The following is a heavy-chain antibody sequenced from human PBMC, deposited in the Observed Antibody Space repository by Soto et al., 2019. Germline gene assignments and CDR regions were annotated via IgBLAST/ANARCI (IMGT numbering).Heavy chain of an antibody. J-gene: IGHJ4*02. CDR3: ESYGWSIAARRTFDY. V-gene: IGHV3-23*01. D-gene: IGHD6-6*01. CDR2: ISDSGTT. CDR1: GFTFRTYA. Sequence: PGGSLRLSCAASGFTFRTYAMSWVRQAPGKGLEWVSTISDSGTTYYANSVKGRFTISRDNSRNTLDLQMNSLRVEDTAVYYCESYGWSIAARRTFDYWGQGTLVTVSS.